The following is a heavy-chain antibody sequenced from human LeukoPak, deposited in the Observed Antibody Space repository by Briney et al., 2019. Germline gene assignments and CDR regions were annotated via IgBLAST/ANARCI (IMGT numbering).Heavy chain of an antibody. Sequence: SETLSLTCAVSGYSLGKNYYWGWIRQSPGKGLEWIGRIYGRASTSYNPSLMNRVTISVDTSKNHFSLQLTSVTAADTAVYYCARYDSRGSASTKFDYWGPGIQVTVAS. CDR1: GYSLGKNYY. V-gene: IGHV4-38-2*01. CDR2: IYGRAST. CDR3: ARYDSRGSASTKFDY. D-gene: IGHD3-3*01. J-gene: IGHJ4*02.